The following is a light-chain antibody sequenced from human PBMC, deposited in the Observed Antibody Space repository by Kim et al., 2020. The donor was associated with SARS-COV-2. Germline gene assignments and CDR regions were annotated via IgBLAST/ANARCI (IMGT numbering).Light chain of an antibody. V-gene: IGLV1-44*01. CDR2: TNT. CDR1: SSNSGSNI. J-gene: IGLJ3*02. CDR3: ASWEDRLNGMV. Sequence: GQWVTISCSGSSSNSGSNIVNRFQQLPGTAPQLLIYTNTKRPSGVPDRFSGSKSGTSASLAISVLQSEDEADYFCASWEDRLNGMVFGGGTQLTV.